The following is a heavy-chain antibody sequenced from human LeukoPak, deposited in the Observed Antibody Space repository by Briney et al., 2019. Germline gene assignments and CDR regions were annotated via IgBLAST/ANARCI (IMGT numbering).Heavy chain of an antibody. CDR3: ARDRTGRNTAQDYY. CDR2: IYYTGGT. CDR1: GYSISSGYY. Sequence: SETLSLTCTVSGYSISSGYYWGWIRQPPGRGLEWIGSIYYTGGTLYNPSLKSRVSMSVDTSTNQFSLKLTSVTAADTAVYYCARDRTGRNTAQDYYWGQGTLVTVSS. V-gene: IGHV4-38-2*02. D-gene: IGHD5-18*01. J-gene: IGHJ4*02.